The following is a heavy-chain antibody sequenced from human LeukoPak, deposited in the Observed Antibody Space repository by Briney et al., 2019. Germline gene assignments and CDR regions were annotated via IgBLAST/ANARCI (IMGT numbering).Heavy chain of an antibody. J-gene: IGHJ4*02. CDR2: IWYDGSNK. CDR3: ARDRGFIVVVPAAFDY. CDR1: GFTFSSYG. V-gene: IGHV3-33*01. Sequence: PGGSLRLSCAASGFTFSSYGMHWVRQAPGKGLEWVAVIWYDGSNKYYADSVKGRFTISRDNSKNTLYLQMNSLRAEDTAVYYCARDRGFIVVVPAAFDYWGQGTLATVSS. D-gene: IGHD2-2*01.